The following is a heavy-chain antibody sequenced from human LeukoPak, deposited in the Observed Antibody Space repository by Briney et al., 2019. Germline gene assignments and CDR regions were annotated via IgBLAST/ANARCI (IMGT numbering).Heavy chain of an antibody. CDR3: ATGSRGYYGMDV. CDR2: FDPVDGET. V-gene: IGHV1-24*01. Sequence: ASVTVSCKVSGYTLTELSMHWVRQAPGKGLEWMGGFDPVDGETIYAQKFQGRVTMTEATSTDTAYMELSSLRSEDTAVYYCATGSRGYYGMDVWGQGTTVTVSS. CDR1: GYTLTELS. J-gene: IGHJ6*02. D-gene: IGHD3-10*01.